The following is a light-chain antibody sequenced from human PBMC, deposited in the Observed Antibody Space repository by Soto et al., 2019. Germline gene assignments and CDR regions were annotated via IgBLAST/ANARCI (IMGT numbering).Light chain of an antibody. V-gene: IGLV2-14*01. CDR1: SSDVGGYNY. CDR3: SSYTSSSTPWV. CDR2: DVS. J-gene: IGLJ1*01. Sequence: QSVLTQPASVSGSPGQSITISCTGTSSDVGGYNYVSWYQQHPGKAPKLMIYDVSNRPSGVSNRFSGSKSGNTASLTISGLQAEDEADYYCSSYTSSSTPWVSGTGTKLTDL.